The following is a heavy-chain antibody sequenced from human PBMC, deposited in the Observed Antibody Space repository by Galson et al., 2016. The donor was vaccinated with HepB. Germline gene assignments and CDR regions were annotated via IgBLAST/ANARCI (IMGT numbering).Heavy chain of an antibody. D-gene: IGHD5-12*01. V-gene: IGHV3-30-3*01. J-gene: IGHJ4*02. Sequence: SLRLSCAASGFSIDTYVMHWVRQAPGEGLEWVAVVSHDGSNKWYADTVKGRFTISRDSSKNTLFLHMSSLRLEDTAVYFCARGYSGYAWDYWGQGTLVSVSS. CDR3: ARGYSGYAWDY. CDR1: GFSIDTYV. CDR2: VSHDGSNK.